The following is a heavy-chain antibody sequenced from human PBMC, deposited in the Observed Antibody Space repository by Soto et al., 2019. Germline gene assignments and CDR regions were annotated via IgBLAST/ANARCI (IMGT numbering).Heavy chain of an antibody. CDR2: MNTNLNAT. D-gene: IGHD2-15*01. Sequence: QVLLVQSGTEVKKPGASVTVSCKASGFSFTRNDIHWVRQAPGHGLQWLGWMNTNLNATDYPNAFSGRVFMTWNTSISTAYLEVRELKYDDTAIYYCAREVVEGRSVWLDPWGQGTLVSVSS. V-gene: IGHV1-8*01. J-gene: IGHJ5*02. CDR1: GFSFTRND. CDR3: AREVVEGRSVWLDP.